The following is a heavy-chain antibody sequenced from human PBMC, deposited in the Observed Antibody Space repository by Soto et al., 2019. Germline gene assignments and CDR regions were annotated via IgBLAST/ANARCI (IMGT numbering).Heavy chain of an antibody. CDR3: ARHKRDDASRKIDC. CDR1: GYSFTSNW. Sequence: RGESLKISCQGSGYSFTSNWIGWVRQMPGKGLEWMGIINPADSDIKYSPSFQGQVTISADKSIGTAYLQWSSLKASDTAMYYCARHKRDDASRKIDCWGQGTLVTVSS. CDR2: INPADSDI. V-gene: IGHV5-51*01. J-gene: IGHJ4*02. D-gene: IGHD3-16*01.